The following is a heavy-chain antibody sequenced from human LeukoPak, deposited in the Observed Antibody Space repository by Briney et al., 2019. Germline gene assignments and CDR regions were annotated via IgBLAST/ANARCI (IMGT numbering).Heavy chain of an antibody. CDR1: GYIFTRYY. D-gene: IGHD5-24*01. CDR2: IDPSGGST. J-gene: IGHJ4*02. V-gene: IGHV1-46*01. Sequence: ASVKVSCKASGYIFTRYYMHWVRQAPGQGLEWMGIIDPSGGSTSYAQNFQGGVTMTRDATTNTVYLELSRLRSEDTAVYYCARDFGEMPNYWGQGTLVTVSS. CDR3: ARDFGEMPNY.